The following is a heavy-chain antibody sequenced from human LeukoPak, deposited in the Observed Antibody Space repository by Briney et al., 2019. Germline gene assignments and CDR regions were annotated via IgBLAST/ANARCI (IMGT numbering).Heavy chain of an antibody. J-gene: IGHJ4*02. V-gene: IGHV3-48*03. D-gene: IGHD2-15*01. CDR1: GFTFRSYE. Sequence: GGSLRLSCAASGFTFRSYEMNWVRQAPGKGLEWVSYISSSGSIIYYADSVKGRFTISRDNGKNSLYVQMKSLRAEDTAVYYCARVATYCSGGSCPYYFDYWGQGTLVTVSS. CDR2: ISSSGSII. CDR3: ARVATYCSGGSCPYYFDY.